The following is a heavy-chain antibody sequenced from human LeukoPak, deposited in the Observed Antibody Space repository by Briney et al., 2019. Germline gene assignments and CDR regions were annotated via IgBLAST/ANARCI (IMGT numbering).Heavy chain of an antibody. CDR3: ARAEAGGAFDI. V-gene: IGHV3-66*02. D-gene: IGHD1-26*01. CDR2: IYSGGST. CDR1: GFTVSSNY. Sequence: PGGSLRLSCAASGFTVSSNYTSWVRQAPGKGLEWVSVIYSGGSTYYADSVKGRFTISRDNSKNTLYLQMNSLRAEDTAVYYCARAEAGGAFDIWGQGTMVTVSS. J-gene: IGHJ3*02.